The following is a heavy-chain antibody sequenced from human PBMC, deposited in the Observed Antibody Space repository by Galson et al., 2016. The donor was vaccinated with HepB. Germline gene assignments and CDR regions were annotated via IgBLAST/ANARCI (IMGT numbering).Heavy chain of an antibody. CDR1: GFTFSNAW. CDR3: ARANVVAVDH. J-gene: IGHJ4*02. V-gene: IGHV3-7*04. Sequence: SLRLSCAASGFTFSNAWMSWVRQAPGKGLEWVANIKQDGSEKYYVDSVKGRFTISRDNAKNSLNLQMNSLRAEDTAMYYCARANVVAVDHWGQGTLVIVSS. D-gene: IGHD2-2*01. CDR2: IKQDGSEK.